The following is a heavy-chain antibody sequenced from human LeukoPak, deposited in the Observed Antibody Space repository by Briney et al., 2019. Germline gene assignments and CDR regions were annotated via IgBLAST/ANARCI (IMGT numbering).Heavy chain of an antibody. Sequence: PGGSLRLSCAASGFTFNSYSMNWVRQAPGKGLEWISYISTDSRTMYYADSVKGRFTISRDNAKNSLYLQMNSLRAEDTAVYYCARDATEGYNDHWGQGTLVTVSS. V-gene: IGHV3-48*04. CDR2: ISTDSRTM. J-gene: IGHJ4*02. D-gene: IGHD5-18*01. CDR3: ARDATEGYNDH. CDR1: GFTFNSYS.